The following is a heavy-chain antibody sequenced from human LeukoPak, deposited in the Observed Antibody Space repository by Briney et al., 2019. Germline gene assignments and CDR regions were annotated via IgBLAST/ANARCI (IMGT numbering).Heavy chain of an antibody. CDR1: GGSFSGYY. CDR2: IYYSGST. D-gene: IGHD4-17*01. Sequence: SETLSLTCAVYGGSFSGYYWSWIRQPPGKGLEWIGYIYYSGSTNYNPSLKSRVTISVDTSKNQFSLKLSSVTAADTAVYYCARELRLRCEFDPWGQGTLVTVSS. CDR3: ARELRLRCEFDP. J-gene: IGHJ5*02. V-gene: IGHV4-59*12.